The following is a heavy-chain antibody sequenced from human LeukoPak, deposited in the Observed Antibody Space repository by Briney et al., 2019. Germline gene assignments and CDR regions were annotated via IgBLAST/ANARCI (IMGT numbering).Heavy chain of an antibody. CDR1: GFTFSSYA. D-gene: IGHD2-15*01. CDR3: ARTPYSPRAFDI. Sequence: PGGSLRLSCSASGFTFSSYAMNWVRQAPGKGLEWVSYISSSGSSTYYADSVKGRFTISRDNAKDSLYLQMNSLRAEDTAVYYCARTPYSPRAFDIWGQGTMVTVSS. J-gene: IGHJ3*02. CDR2: ISSSGSST. V-gene: IGHV3-48*03.